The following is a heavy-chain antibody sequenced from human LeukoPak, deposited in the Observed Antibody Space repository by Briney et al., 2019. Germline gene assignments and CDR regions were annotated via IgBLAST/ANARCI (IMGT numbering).Heavy chain of an antibody. J-gene: IGHJ4*02. V-gene: IGHV4-39*01. CDR2: IYYSGST. D-gene: IGHD5-18*01. CDR3: ASHLRGYNYGAHCFHF. Sequence: SETLSLTCTVSGGSISSYYWVWIRQPPGKGLEWIGSIYYSGSTYYNPSLKSRVTISVDTSKNQFSLKLSSVTAADTAVYYCASHLRGYNYGAHCFHFWGQGTLATVSS. CDR1: GGSISSYY.